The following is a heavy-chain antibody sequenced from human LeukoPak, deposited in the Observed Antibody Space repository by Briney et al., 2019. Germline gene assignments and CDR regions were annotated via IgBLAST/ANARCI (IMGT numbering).Heavy chain of an antibody. Sequence: GRSLRLSCAASGFTFSSYGMHWVRQAPGKGLEWVGVISYDGSNKYYADSVKGRFTISRDNSKNTLYLQMNSLRAEDTAVYYCATNTAMDYYFDYWGQGTLVTVSS. CDR1: GFTFSSYG. V-gene: IGHV3-30*03. J-gene: IGHJ4*02. D-gene: IGHD5-18*01. CDR2: ISYDGSNK. CDR3: ATNTAMDYYFDY.